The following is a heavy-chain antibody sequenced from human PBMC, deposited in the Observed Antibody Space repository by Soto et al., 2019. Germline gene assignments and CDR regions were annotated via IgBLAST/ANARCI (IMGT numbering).Heavy chain of an antibody. CDR1: GFTFSSYA. CDR2: ISYDGSNK. CDR3: ARERVYSGIWPYFDY. V-gene: IGHV3-30-3*01. D-gene: IGHD6-13*01. J-gene: IGHJ4*02. Sequence: QVQLVESGGGVVQPGRSLRLSCAASGFTFSSYAMHWVRQAPGKGLGWVAVISYDGSNKYYADSVKGRVTISRDNSKTTLYLQMSGLRAEDTAVYYCARERVYSGIWPYFDYWGQGTLVTVSS.